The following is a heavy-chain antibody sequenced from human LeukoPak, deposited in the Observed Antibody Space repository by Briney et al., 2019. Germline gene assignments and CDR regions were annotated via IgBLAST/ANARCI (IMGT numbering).Heavy chain of an antibody. CDR1: GGSMSFYY. Sequence: SETLSLTCTVSGGSMSFYYWSWIRQSPGKGLECSGYIYYSGSTYYNPSLKSRVTISVDTSKNQFSLNLDPVTAADTAVYYCARRAGIGQAYFDYWGQGTLVTVSS. CDR3: ARRAGIGQAYFDY. J-gene: IGHJ4*02. D-gene: IGHD6-13*01. V-gene: IGHV4-59*08. CDR2: IYYSGST.